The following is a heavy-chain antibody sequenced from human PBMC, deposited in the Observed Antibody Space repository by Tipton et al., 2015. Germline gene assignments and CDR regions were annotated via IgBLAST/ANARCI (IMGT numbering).Heavy chain of an antibody. V-gene: IGHV4-61*01. CDR3: ARNVHYFDY. CDR1: GGSVSSANYY. J-gene: IGHJ4*02. D-gene: IGHD1-1*01. Sequence: TLSLTCTVSGGSVSSANYYWSWVRQPPGKGLEWIGEIHHGGSTNYNPSLKSRVTMSVDTSKNQFSLHLSSVTAADTAVYYCARNVHYFDYWGQGTLVTVSS. CDR2: IHHGGST.